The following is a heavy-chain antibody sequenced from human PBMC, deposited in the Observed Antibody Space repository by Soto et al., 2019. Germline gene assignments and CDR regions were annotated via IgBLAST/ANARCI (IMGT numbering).Heavy chain of an antibody. CDR1: GFTFSSYG. V-gene: IGHV3-33*01. CDR3: AREMIVVVHPPIDY. D-gene: IGHD3-22*01. CDR2: IWYDGSNK. J-gene: IGHJ4*02. Sequence: WSLRLSCAASGFTFSSYGMHWVRQAPGKGLEWVAVIWYDGSNKYYADSVKGRFTISRDNSKNTLYLQMNSLRVEDTAVYYCAREMIVVVHPPIDYWGQGTLVTVSS.